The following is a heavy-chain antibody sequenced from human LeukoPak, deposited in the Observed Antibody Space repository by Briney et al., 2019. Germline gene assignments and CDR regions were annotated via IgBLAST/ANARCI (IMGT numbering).Heavy chain of an antibody. D-gene: IGHD3-3*01. J-gene: IGHJ5*02. CDR1: GGSISSYY. V-gene: IGHV4-4*07. CDR2: IYTSGST. CDR3: ARAYYDFWSGCNNWFDP. Sequence: SETLSLTCTVSGGSISSYYWSWIRQPAGKGLEWIGRIYTSGSTNYNPSLKSRVTISVDTSKNQFSLKLSSVTAADTAVYYCARAYYDFWSGCNNWFDPWGQGTLVTVSS.